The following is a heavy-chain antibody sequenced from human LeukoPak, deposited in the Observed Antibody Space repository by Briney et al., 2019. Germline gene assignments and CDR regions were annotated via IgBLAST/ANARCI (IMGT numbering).Heavy chain of an antibody. J-gene: IGHJ4*02. D-gene: IGHD3-22*01. V-gene: IGHV5-51*01. CDR3: ARRGYYDSTYYFDY. CDR1: GYSLTNYW. CDR2: IYPGDSET. Sequence: GESLKISCKGSGYSLTNYWIGWVRQMPGKGLEWMGIIYPGDSETRYSPSSQSQVTISADKSISTAYLQWSSLKASDTAMYYCARRGYYDSTYYFDYWGQGTLVTVSS.